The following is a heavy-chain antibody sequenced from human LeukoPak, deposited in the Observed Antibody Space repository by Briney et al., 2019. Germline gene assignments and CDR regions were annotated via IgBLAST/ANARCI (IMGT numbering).Heavy chain of an antibody. CDR1: GYTFIAYY. D-gene: IGHD6-6*01. J-gene: IGHJ4*02. Sequence: ASVKVSCKSSGYTFIAYYMHWVRQAPGQGLEWMVWINPNSGDTKYGQKFQGRVTMTRDTSIRTAYMELSGLRFDDPAVYFCARDAVRLSSVAAHFDSWGQGTLVTVSS. V-gene: IGHV1-2*02. CDR3: ARDAVRLSSVAAHFDS. CDR2: INPNSGDT.